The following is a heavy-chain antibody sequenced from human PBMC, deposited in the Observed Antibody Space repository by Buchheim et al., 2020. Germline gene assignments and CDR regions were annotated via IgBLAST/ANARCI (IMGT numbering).Heavy chain of an antibody. D-gene: IGHD3-22*01. CDR3: AKDQSGMIVVGAFDY. Sequence: EVQLLESGGGLVQPGGSLRLSCAASGFTFSSYAMSWVRQAPGKGLEWVSAISGSGGSTYYADSVKGRVPNSRANSKNTLYLQMNSLRAEDTAVYYCAKDQSGMIVVGAFDYWGQGTL. J-gene: IGHJ4*02. V-gene: IGHV3-23*01. CDR1: GFTFSSYA. CDR2: ISGSGGST.